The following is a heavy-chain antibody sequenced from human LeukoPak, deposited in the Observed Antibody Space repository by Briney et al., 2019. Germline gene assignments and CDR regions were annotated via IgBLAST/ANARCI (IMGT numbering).Heavy chain of an antibody. CDR1: GGSISSYY. V-gene: IGHV4-4*07. CDR3: AREPYDGRGDWFDP. D-gene: IGHD3-22*01. CDR2: IYTSGST. Sequence: SETLSLTCTVSGGSISSYYWSWIRQPAGKGLEWIGRIYTSGSTNYNPSLKSRVTMSVDTSKNQFSLKLSSVTAADTAVYYCAREPYDGRGDWFDPWGQGTLVTVSS. J-gene: IGHJ5*02.